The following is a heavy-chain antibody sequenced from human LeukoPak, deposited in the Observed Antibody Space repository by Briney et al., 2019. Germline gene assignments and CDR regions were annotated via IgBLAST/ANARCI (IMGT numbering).Heavy chain of an antibody. D-gene: IGHD1-1*01. J-gene: IGHJ4*02. V-gene: IGHV1-2*02. CDR2: INPYNGYT. CDR1: GYTFTDHF. Sequence: GASVKVSCKSSGYTFTDHFIHWVRQAPGQGLEWVGEINPYNGYTKYAWRLQGRVTMTRDTSISTAFMEVSRLTSDDTAVYYCARDYSLNDYWGQGTLVPVAS. CDR3: ARDYSLNDY.